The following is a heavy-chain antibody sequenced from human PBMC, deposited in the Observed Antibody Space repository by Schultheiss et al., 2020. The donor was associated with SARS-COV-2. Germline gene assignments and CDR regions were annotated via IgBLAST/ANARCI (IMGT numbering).Heavy chain of an antibody. CDR3: ARAGATFLYYYMDV. CDR1: GYTFTSYD. D-gene: IGHD3-16*01. Sequence: ASVKVSCKASGYTFTSYDINWVRQATGQGLEWMGWMNPNSGGTNYAQKFQGRVTMTRDTSISTAYMELSRLRSDDTAVYYCARAGATFLYYYMDVWGKGTTVTVSS. J-gene: IGHJ6*03. V-gene: IGHV1-2*02. CDR2: MNPNSGGT.